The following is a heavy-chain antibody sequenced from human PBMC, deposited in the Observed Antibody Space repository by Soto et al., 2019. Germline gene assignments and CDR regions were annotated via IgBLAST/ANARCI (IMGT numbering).Heavy chain of an antibody. D-gene: IGHD2-2*01. CDR1: GYTFTDYY. V-gene: IGHV1-2*02. CDR2: INPNSGGT. J-gene: IGHJ2*01. Sequence: QVQLVQSGAEVKKPGASVKVSCKASGYTFTDYYMHWVRQAPGQGLEWMGWINPNSGGTNYAQKFQGRVTVTRDTSISTAYMELSSLRSDDTAVYYCARDVVVEPAAHLPQLWGRGTMVIVSS. CDR3: ARDVVVEPAAHLPQL.